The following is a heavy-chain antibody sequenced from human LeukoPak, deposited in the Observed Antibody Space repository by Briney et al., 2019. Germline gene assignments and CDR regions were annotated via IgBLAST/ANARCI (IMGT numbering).Heavy chain of an antibody. J-gene: IGHJ3*02. D-gene: IGHD4-23*01. V-gene: IGHV4-34*01. CDR2: INHSGST. Sequence: SETLSLTCAVYGGSFSGYYWSWIRQPPGKGLEWIGEINHSGSTNYNPSLKSRVTISVDTSKKQFSLKLSSVTAADTAVYYCARMTTVVTGAFDIWGQGTMVTVSS. CDR1: GGSFSGYY. CDR3: ARMTTVVTGAFDI.